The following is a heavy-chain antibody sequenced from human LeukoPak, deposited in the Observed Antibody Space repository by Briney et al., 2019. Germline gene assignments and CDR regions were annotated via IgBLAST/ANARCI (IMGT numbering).Heavy chain of an antibody. Sequence: SETLSLTCTVSGGSISSYYWNWIRQPAGKGLEWIGRIYTSGSTNYNPSLKSRVTMSVDTSKNQFSLKLSSVTAADTAVYYCARSPTGGSGNFYGIYYYYYYMDVWGKGTTVTISS. CDR2: IYTSGST. J-gene: IGHJ6*03. D-gene: IGHD3-10*01. CDR1: GGSISSYY. CDR3: ARSPTGGSGNFYGIYYYYYYMDV. V-gene: IGHV4-4*07.